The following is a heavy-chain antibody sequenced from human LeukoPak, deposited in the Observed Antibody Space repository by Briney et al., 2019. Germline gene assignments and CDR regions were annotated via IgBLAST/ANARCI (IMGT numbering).Heavy chain of an antibody. CDR2: ISGSGGST. CDR1: GFTFSSYA. Sequence: GGSLRLSCAASGFTFSSYAMSWVRQAPGKGLEWVSAISGSGGSTYYADSVKGRFTISRDNSKNTPYLQMNSLRAEDTAVYCCAKGGRITSLNWFDPWGQGTLVTVSS. D-gene: IGHD3-16*01. V-gene: IGHV3-23*01. CDR3: AKGGRITSLNWFDP. J-gene: IGHJ5*02.